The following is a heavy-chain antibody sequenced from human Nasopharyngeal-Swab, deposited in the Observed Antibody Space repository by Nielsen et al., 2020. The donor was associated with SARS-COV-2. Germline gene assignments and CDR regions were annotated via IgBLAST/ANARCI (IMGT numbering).Heavy chain of an antibody. Sequence: GGSLRLSCTTSGFTFGDYAMSWFRQAPGQGLEWVGFIRSKTYGGAPEYSASGKGRFTISRDGAESIAYLQMNSLETEDTGVYYCARSVGSFYGQGAFDIWGQGTMVTVSS. CDR2: IRSKTYGGAP. J-gene: IGHJ3*02. CDR3: ARSVGSFYGQGAFDI. CDR1: GFTFGDYA. V-gene: IGHV3-49*01. D-gene: IGHD1-26*01.